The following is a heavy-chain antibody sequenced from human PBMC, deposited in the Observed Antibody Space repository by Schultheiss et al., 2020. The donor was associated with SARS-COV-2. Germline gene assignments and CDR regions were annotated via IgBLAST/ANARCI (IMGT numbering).Heavy chain of an antibody. Sequence: ASVKVSCKASGYTFTSYGISWVRQAPGQGLEWMGWISAYNGNTNFAQKLQGTVTMTTDTSTSTAYLELRSLRSDDTAVYYCARPRDLGSGWHGGGLDYYYGMDVWGQGTTVTVSS. CDR2: ISAYNGNT. CDR1: GYTFTSYG. D-gene: IGHD6-19*01. CDR3: ARPRDLGSGWHGGGLDYYYGMDV. J-gene: IGHJ6*02. V-gene: IGHV1-18*01.